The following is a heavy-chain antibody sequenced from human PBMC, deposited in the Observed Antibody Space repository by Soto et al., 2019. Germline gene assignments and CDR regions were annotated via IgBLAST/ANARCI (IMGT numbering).Heavy chain of an antibody. Sequence: EVQLVESGGGLVKPGGSLRLSCAASGFTFSSYSMNWVRQAPGKGLEWVSSISSSSSYIYYADSVKGRFTISRDNAKNSLYLQMNSLRAEDTAVYYCAREMAQHCSSTSSYGEAFDIWGQGTMVTVSS. J-gene: IGHJ3*02. D-gene: IGHD2-2*01. CDR1: GFTFSSYS. CDR3: AREMAQHCSSTSSYGEAFDI. CDR2: ISSSSSYI. V-gene: IGHV3-21*01.